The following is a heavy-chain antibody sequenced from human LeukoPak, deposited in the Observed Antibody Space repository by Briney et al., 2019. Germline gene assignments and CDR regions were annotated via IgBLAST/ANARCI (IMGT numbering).Heavy chain of an antibody. J-gene: IGHJ6*02. CDR3: ARDLMIVASGMDV. V-gene: IGHV3-48*03. D-gene: IGHD3-22*01. CDR1: GFTFSSHH. CDR2: VSDSGSTI. Sequence: GGSLRLSCAASGFTFSSHHVNWVRQAPGKGLEWLSYVSDSGSTIHYADSVKGRFTISRDNSKNSLFLQMNSLRAEDTAVYYCARDLMIVASGMDVWGQGTTVTVSS.